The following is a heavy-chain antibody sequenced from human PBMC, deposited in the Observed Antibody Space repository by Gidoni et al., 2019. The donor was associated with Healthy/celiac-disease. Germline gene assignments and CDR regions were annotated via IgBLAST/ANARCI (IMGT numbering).Heavy chain of an antibody. J-gene: IGHJ3*02. CDR2: IYTSGST. CDR1: GGSISSGSYY. D-gene: IGHD6-19*01. CDR3: ARDDSSGWLGGGAFDI. V-gene: IGHV4-61*02. Sequence: QVQLQESGPGLVKPSQTLSLTCTVSGGSISSGSYYWSWIRQPAGKGLAWIGRIYTSGSTNYNPSLKSRVTMSVDTSKNQFSLKLSSVTAADTAVYYCARDDSSGWLGGGAFDIWGQGTMVTVSS.